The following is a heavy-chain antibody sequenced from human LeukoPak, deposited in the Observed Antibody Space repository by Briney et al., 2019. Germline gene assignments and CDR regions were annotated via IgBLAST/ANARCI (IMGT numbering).Heavy chain of an antibody. J-gene: IGHJ4*02. D-gene: IGHD1-26*01. CDR2: ISSSTTYT. V-gene: IGHV3-11*03. Sequence: PGGSLRLSCAVSGLPFNDYYMNWIRQAPGKGLEWVSFISSSTTYTKYADSVKGRFTISRDNAKNSLYLQMSSLRAEDTAVYYCARRSRGTYWVFDYWGQGTLVTVSS. CDR1: GLPFNDYY. CDR3: ARRSRGTYWVFDY.